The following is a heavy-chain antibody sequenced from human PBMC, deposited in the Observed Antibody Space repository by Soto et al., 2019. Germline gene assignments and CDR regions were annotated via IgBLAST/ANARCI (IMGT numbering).Heavy chain of an antibody. CDR1: GYTFTSYG. Sequence: ASVKVSFKASGYTFTSYGISWVRQAPGQGLEWMGWITAYNGNANYAQKLQRRVTMTTDTSTSTAYMELRSLRSDGTAVYFCARVFMVSLRGIHPEHYYMDVWGKGTPVTVSS. D-gene: IGHD3-10*01. V-gene: IGHV1-18*01. CDR3: ARVFMVSLRGIHPEHYYMDV. J-gene: IGHJ6*03. CDR2: ITAYNGNA.